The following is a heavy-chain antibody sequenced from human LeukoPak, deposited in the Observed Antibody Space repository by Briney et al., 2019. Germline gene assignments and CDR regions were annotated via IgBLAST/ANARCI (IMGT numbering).Heavy chain of an antibody. Sequence: GGSLRLSCAASGFTFRNYEMNWVRQAPGKGLEWVSYIDGAGSTIHYADSVKGRFTISRDNAKNSLYLQMNSLRAEDTAVYYCARDRLTVATGVDYWGQGTLVTVSS. V-gene: IGHV3-48*03. CDR2: IDGAGSTI. D-gene: IGHD5-12*01. CDR1: GFTFRNYE. CDR3: ARDRLTVATGVDY. J-gene: IGHJ4*02.